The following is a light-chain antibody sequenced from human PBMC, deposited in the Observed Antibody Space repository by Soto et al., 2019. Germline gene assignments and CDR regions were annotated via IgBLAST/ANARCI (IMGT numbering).Light chain of an antibody. CDR2: GAS. J-gene: IGKJ1*01. CDR3: QQYNNWPPWT. Sequence: EIVMTQSPATLSVSPGERATLSCRASQSVSSNLAWYQQKPGQAPRILIYGASTRATGIPARFSGSGSGTEFTLTISSLQSEDFAVYYCQQYNNWPPWTFGQGTTVEIK. V-gene: IGKV3-15*01. CDR1: QSVSSN.